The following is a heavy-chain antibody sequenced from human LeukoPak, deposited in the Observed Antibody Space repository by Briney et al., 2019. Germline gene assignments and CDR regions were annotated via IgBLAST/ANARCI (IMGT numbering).Heavy chain of an antibody. CDR3: ARRAVIAPYYDFWSGVAHAFDI. V-gene: IGHV5-51*01. Sequence: GESLKISCKGSGYSFTSYWIGWVRRMPGKGLEWMGIIYPGDSDTRYSPSFQGQVTISADKSISTAYLQWSSLKASDTAMYYCARRAVIAPYYDFWSGVAHAFDIWGQGTMVTVSS. CDR2: IYPGDSDT. CDR1: GYSFTSYW. D-gene: IGHD3-3*01. J-gene: IGHJ3*02.